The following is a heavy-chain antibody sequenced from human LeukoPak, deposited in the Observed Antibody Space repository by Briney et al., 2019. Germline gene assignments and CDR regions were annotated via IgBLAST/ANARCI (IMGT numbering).Heavy chain of an antibody. CDR2: IYYSGST. J-gene: IGHJ2*01. Sequence: PSQTLSLTCTVSGGSISSGDYYWSWIRQPPGKGLEWIGYIYYSGSTNYDPSLKSRVTISVDTSKNQLSLKMSSVTAADTAVYYCATRRDGYNNWYFDLWGRGTLVTVSS. CDR3: ATRRDGYNNWYFDL. CDR1: GGSISSGDYY. D-gene: IGHD5-24*01. V-gene: IGHV4-30-4*01.